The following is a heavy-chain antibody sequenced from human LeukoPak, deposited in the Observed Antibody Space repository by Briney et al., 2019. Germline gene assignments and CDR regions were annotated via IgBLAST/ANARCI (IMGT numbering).Heavy chain of an antibody. D-gene: IGHD3-9*01. V-gene: IGHV5-51*01. CDR3: ARLQDILTGSGYFDY. CDR1: GYSFTSYW. J-gene: IGHJ4*02. Sequence: GESLKISCKGSGYSFTSYWIGWVRQMPGKGLEWMGIIYPGDSDTRYSPSFHGQVTMSVDKSINTAYLQWSSLKASDTAVYYCARLQDILTGSGYFDYWGQGTLVTVSS. CDR2: IYPGDSDT.